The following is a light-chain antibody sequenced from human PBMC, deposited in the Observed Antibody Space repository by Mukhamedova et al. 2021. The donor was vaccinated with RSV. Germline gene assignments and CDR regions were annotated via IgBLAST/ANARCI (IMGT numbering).Light chain of an antibody. CDR3: SSYAGSVV. CDR1: SDVGDY. V-gene: IGLV2-11*03. J-gene: IGLJ3*02. Sequence: SDVGDYVSWYQQHPGKAPKLMIYDVIRRHSGVPDRFSGSKSGNTASLTISGLQDEDEADHYCSSYAGSVVFGGGTRLTVL. CDR2: DVI.